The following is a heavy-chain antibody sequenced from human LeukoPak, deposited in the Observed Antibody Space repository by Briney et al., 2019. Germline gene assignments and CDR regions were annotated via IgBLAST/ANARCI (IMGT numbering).Heavy chain of an antibody. D-gene: IGHD4-17*01. J-gene: IGHJ3*02. CDR1: GFTFSSYW. CDR3: ARSIYGDFAFDI. V-gene: IGHV3-74*01. Sequence: GGSLRLSCAASGFTFSSYWMHWVRQAPGKGLVWVSRINSDGSSTSYADSVKGRFTISRDNAKNTLYLQMNSLRAEDTAVYYCARSIYGDFAFDIWGQGTMVTVSS. CDR2: INSDGSST.